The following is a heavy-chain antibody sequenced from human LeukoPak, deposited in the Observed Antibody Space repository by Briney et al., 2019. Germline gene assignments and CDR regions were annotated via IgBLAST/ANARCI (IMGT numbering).Heavy chain of an antibody. J-gene: IGHJ4*02. CDR3: ARCNYYDSSGMRY. CDR2: INHSGST. CDR1: GGSFSGYY. V-gene: IGHV4-34*01. D-gene: IGHD3-22*01. Sequence: PSETLSLTSAVYGGSFSGYYWSWIRQPPGKGLEWIGEINHSGSTNYNPSLKSRVTISVDTSKNQFSLKLSSVTAADTAVYYCARCNYYDSSGMRYWGQGTLVTVSS.